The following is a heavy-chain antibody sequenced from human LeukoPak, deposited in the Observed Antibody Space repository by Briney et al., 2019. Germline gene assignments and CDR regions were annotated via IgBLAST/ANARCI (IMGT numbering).Heavy chain of an antibody. CDR2: IYYSGST. CDR3: GRHRVEMATIRSRWFDP. V-gene: IGHV4-39*01. J-gene: IGHJ5*02. D-gene: IGHD5-24*01. Sequence: PSETLSLTCTVSGGSISSSSYYWGWIRQPPGKGLERIGSIYYSGSTYYNPSLKSRVTISVDTSKNQFSLKLSSVTAADTAVYYCGRHRVEMATIRSRWFDPWGQGTLVTVSS. CDR1: GGSISSSSYY.